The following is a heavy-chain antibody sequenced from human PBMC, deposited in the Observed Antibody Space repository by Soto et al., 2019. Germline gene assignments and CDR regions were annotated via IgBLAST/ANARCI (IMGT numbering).Heavy chain of an antibody. CDR1: GYTFTSYG. V-gene: IGHV1-3*01. CDR2: INAGNGNT. Sequence: GASVKVSFKGSGYTFTSYGMHWVRQAPGQRLEWMGWINAGNGNTKYSQKFQGRVTITRDTSASTAYMELSSLRSEDTAVYYCARGNGHPSYYYMDVWGKGTTVTVSS. D-gene: IGHD1-1*01. CDR3: ARGNGHPSYYYMDV. J-gene: IGHJ6*03.